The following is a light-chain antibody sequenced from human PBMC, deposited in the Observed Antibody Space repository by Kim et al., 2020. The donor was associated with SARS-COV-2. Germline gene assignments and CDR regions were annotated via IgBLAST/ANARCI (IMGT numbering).Light chain of an antibody. Sequence: SYELTQPLSVSVALGQTARITCGGNNIGSKNVHWYQQKPGQAPVLVIYRDSNRPSGIPERFSGSNSGNTATLTISRAQAEDEADYYCQVWDSSTYVFGTGTKVTVL. CDR2: RDS. J-gene: IGLJ1*01. CDR3: QVWDSSTYV. V-gene: IGLV3-9*01. CDR1: NIGSKN.